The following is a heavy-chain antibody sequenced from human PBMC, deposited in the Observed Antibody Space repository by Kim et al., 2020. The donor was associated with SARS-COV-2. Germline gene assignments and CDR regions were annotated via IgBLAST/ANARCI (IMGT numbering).Heavy chain of an antibody. Sequence: GGSLRLSCAASGFTFSDYYMSWIRQAPGKGLEWVSYISSSSSYTNYADSVKGRFTISRDNAKNSLYLQMNSLRAEDTAVYYCARGREYYYDTPGEAFDSWGQGTMVTVSS. V-gene: IGHV3-11*06. D-gene: IGHD3-22*01. J-gene: IGHJ3*02. CDR2: ISSSSSYT. CDR3: ARGREYYYDTPGEAFDS. CDR1: GFTFSDYY.